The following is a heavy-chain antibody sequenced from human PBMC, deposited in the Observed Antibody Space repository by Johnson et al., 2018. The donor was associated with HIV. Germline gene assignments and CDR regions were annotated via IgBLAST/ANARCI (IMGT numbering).Heavy chain of an antibody. Sequence: VQLVESGGGVVQPGRSLRLSCAASGFTFSYYAMHWVRQAPGKGLEWVAVISYDGSNKYYADSVKGRFTISRDNSKNTLYLQMNSLRTEDTAVFYCARDRGYLDAFDIWGQWTMVTVSS. CDR3: ARDRGYLDAFDI. J-gene: IGHJ3*02. D-gene: IGHD1-26*01. V-gene: IGHV3-30-3*01. CDR1: GFTFSYYA. CDR2: ISYDGSNK.